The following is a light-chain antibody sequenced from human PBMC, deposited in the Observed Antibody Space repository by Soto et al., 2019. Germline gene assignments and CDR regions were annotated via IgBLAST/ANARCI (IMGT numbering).Light chain of an antibody. Sequence: EIVLTQSPATLSLSPGERATLSCGASQNVNSYLAWYQQKPGQAPKLLIYDASNRASGIPARFRGSGSGTDFTLTISSLEPEDFAVYYCQQRRNWPRTFGQGTKVEI. CDR3: QQRRNWPRT. CDR2: DAS. CDR1: QNVNSY. V-gene: IGKV3-11*01. J-gene: IGKJ1*01.